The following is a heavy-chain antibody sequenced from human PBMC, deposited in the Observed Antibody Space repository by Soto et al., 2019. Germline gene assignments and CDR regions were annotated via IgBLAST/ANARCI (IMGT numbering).Heavy chain of an antibody. CDR3: GRGQHMYYDLWSGYPALDYYYYGMDV. CDR2: MNPNSGNT. J-gene: IGHJ6*02. V-gene: IGHV1-8*01. Sequence: QVQLVQSGAEVKKPGASVKVSCKASGYTFTSYDINWVRQATGQGLEWMGWMNPNSGNTGYAQKFQGRVTMTRNTPISTADMELSSMRSEDTAVYYSGRGQHMYYDLWSGYPALDYYYYGMDVWGQGTTVTVSS. D-gene: IGHD3-3*01. CDR1: GYTFTSYD.